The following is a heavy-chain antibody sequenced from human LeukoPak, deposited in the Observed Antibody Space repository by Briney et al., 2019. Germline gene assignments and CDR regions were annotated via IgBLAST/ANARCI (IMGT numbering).Heavy chain of an antibody. J-gene: IGHJ4*02. CDR1: GDGVSSNSAA. D-gene: IGHD6-19*01. V-gene: IGHV6-1*01. Sequence: SQTLSLTCAISGDGVSSNSAAWNWIRQSPSRGLEWLGRTYYRSMWYNDYALSLKSRITINPDTSKNQFSLQLKSVSPEDTAVYYCARSELRAGWLVPSIIFDYWGQGTLVTVSS. CDR3: ARSELRAGWLVPSIIFDY. CDR2: TYYRSMWYN.